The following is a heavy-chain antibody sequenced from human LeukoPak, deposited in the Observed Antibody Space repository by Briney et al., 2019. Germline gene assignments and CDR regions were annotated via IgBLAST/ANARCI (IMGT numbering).Heavy chain of an antibody. J-gene: IGHJ6*03. CDR3: AKNHDSSGYYYVGYYYYYMDV. V-gene: IGHV3-43D*04. Sequence: PGGSLRLSCAASGFTFDDYAMHWVRQAPGKGLEWVSLISWDGGSTYYADSVKGRFTISRDNSKSSLYPQMNSLRAEDTALYYCAKNHDSSGYYYVGYYYYYMDVWGKGTTVTVSS. D-gene: IGHD3-22*01. CDR1: GFTFDDYA. CDR2: ISWDGGST.